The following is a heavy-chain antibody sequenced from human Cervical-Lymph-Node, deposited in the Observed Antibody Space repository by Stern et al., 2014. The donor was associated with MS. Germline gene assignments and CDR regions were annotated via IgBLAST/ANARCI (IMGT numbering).Heavy chain of an antibody. V-gene: IGHV1-69*02. J-gene: IGHJ4*02. Sequence: QVQLVQSGAEVKKPGSSVKVSCKASGGTFSSYTISWVRQAPGQGLEWMGRIIPILGVANYAQKFQGRVTITADKSTSTAYMELSSLRSEDTAVYYCAKNREDTAVVDNWGQGTLVTVSS. CDR2: IIPILGVA. CDR1: GGTFSSYT. CDR3: AKNREDTAVVDN. D-gene: IGHD5-18*01.